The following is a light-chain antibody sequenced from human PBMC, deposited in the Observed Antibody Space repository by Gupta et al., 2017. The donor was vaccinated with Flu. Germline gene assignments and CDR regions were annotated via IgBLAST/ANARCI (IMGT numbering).Light chain of an antibody. J-gene: IGKJ2*03. CDR3: QQRSNWLPYS. V-gene: IGKV3-11*01. CDR1: QSVSSY. CDR2: DAS. Sequence: EIVLTQSPATLSLSPGERATLSCRASQSVSSYLAWYQQKPGQAPRLLIYDASNRATGIPARFSGSGYGTDFTLTISSLEPEDFAVYYCQQRSNWLPYSFGQGTKLEIK.